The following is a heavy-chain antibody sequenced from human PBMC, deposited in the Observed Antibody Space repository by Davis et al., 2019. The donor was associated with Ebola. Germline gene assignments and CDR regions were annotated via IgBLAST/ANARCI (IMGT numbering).Heavy chain of an antibody. J-gene: IGHJ4*02. D-gene: IGHD2-2*01. V-gene: IGHV4-39*06. Sequence: PSETLSLTCTVSGGSISSSSYYWGWIRQPPGKGLEWIGSIYYSGSTYYNPSLKSRVTISVDTSKNQFPLKLSSVTAADTAVYYCARDLIVVVPAARVSYYFDYWGQGTLVTVSS. CDR2: IYYSGST. CDR1: GGSISSSSYY. CDR3: ARDLIVVVPAARVSYYFDY.